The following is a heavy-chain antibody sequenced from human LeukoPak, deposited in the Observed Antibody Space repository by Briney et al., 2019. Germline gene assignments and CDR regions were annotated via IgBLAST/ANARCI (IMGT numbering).Heavy chain of an antibody. CDR2: VNHSGST. CDR3: ARGYYYDSSGYYLSGAQPGESNAFDI. D-gene: IGHD3-22*01. Sequence: PSETLSLTCTVSGGSISSGDYYWSWIRQPPGKGLEWIGEVNHSGSTNYNPSLKSRVTISVDTSKNQFSLKLSSVTAADTAVYYCARGYYYDSSGYYLSGAQPGESNAFDIWGQGTMVTVSS. V-gene: IGHV4-30-4*01. CDR1: GGSISSGDYY. J-gene: IGHJ3*02.